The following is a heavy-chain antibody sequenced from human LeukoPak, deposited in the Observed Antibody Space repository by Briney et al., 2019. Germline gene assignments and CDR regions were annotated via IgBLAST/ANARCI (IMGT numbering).Heavy chain of an antibody. CDR1: GFTFSSYW. CDR2: IKQDGSEK. J-gene: IGHJ4*02. CDR3: ARDFHSGYDLPYYFDY. V-gene: IGHV3-7*01. Sequence: GGSLRLSCAASGFTFSSYWMSWVRQAPGKGLEWVANIKQDGSEKYYVDSVKGRFTISRDNAKNSLYLQMNSLRAEDTAVYYCARDFHSGYDLPYYFDYWGQGTLVTVSS. D-gene: IGHD5-12*01.